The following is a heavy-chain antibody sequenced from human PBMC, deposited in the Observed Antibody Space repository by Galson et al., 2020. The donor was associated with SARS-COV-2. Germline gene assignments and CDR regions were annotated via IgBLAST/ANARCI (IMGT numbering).Heavy chain of an antibody. Sequence: GGSLRLSCAASGFTFDDYAMHWVRQAPGKGLEWVSGISLNSGSIGYADSVKGRFTISRDNAKHSLYLQMNSLRAEDTALYYCAKDNTRRGTAVAGTLDYWGQGTLVTVSS. D-gene: IGHD6-19*01. V-gene: IGHV3-9*01. J-gene: IGHJ4*02. CDR3: AKDNTRRGTAVAGTLDY. CDR1: GFTFDDYA. CDR2: ISLNSGSI.